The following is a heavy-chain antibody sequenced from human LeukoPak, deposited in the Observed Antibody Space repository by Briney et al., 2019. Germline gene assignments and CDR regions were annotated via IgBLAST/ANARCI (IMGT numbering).Heavy chain of an antibody. Sequence: SETLSLTCAVSGGSISSSSYYWGWIRQPPGKGLEWIGSIYYSGSTYYNPSLKSRVTISVDTSKNQFSLKLSSVTAADTAVYYCASSLVWGQGTMVTVSS. CDR1: GGSISSSSYY. J-gene: IGHJ3*01. CDR2: IYYSGST. V-gene: IGHV4-39*01. CDR3: ASSLV.